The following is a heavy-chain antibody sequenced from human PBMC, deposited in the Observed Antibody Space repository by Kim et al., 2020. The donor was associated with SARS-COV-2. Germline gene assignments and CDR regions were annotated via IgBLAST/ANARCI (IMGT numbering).Heavy chain of an antibody. J-gene: IGHJ6*03. CDR1: GYTFTSYY. Sequence: ASVKVSCKASGYTFTSYYMHWVRQAPGQGLEWMGIINPSGGSTTYAQKFQGRVTMTRDTSTSTVYMELSSLRSEDTAVYYCARDPSGAARLDYYYYMDVWGKGTTVTVSS. D-gene: IGHD6-6*01. V-gene: IGHV1-46*01. CDR3: ARDPSGAARLDYYYYMDV. CDR2: INPSGGST.